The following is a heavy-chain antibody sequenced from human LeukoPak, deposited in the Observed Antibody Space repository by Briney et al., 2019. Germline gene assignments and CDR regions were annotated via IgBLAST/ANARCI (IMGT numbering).Heavy chain of an antibody. CDR1: GFTFSSYG. J-gene: IGHJ4*02. CDR3: AKDGEYYDSSGYYFDY. D-gene: IGHD3-22*01. V-gene: IGHV3-30*18. Sequence: GSLRLSCAASGFTFSSYGMHWVRQAPGKGLEWVAVISYDGSNKYYADSVKGRFTISRDNSKNTLYLQMNSLRAEDTAVYYCAKDGEYYDSSGYYFDYWGQGTLVTVSS. CDR2: ISYDGSNK.